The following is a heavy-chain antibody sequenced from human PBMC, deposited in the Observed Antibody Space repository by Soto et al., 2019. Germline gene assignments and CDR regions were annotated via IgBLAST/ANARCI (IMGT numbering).Heavy chain of an antibody. CDR3: ARGQNLRTIFGVVISGYMDV. CDR2: INHSGST. V-gene: IGHV4-34*01. J-gene: IGHJ6*03. D-gene: IGHD3-3*01. Sequence: SETLSLTCAVYGGSFSGYYWSWIRQPPGKGLEWIGEINHSGSTNYNPSLKSRVTISVDTSKNQFSLKLSSVTAADTAVYYCARGQNLRTIFGVVISGYMDVWGKGTTVTVSS. CDR1: GGSFSGYY.